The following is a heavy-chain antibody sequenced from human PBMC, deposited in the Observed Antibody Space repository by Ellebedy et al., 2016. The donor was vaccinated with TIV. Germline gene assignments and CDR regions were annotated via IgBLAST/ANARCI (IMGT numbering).Heavy chain of an antibody. J-gene: IGHJ2*01. CDR2: ISINGGST. CDR3: VKDLLYCSRISCPEIYWYFDL. CDR1: GFTFSSYA. Sequence: PGGSLRLSCSASGFTFSSYAMHWVRQAPGKGLEFVSAISINGGSTYYADSVKGRFTISRDNSKNTLYLQMSSLRAEDTAVYYCVKDLLYCSRISCPEIYWYFDLWGRGTLVTVSS. D-gene: IGHD2-2*01. V-gene: IGHV3-64D*06.